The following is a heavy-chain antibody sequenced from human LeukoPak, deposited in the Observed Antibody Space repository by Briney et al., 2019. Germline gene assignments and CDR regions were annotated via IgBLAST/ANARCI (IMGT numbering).Heavy chain of an antibody. J-gene: IGHJ1*01. D-gene: IGHD2-2*01. Sequence: GGSLRLSCAASGFTFSSYAMHWVRQAPGKGLEWVAVISYDGSNKYYADSVKGRFTISRDNSKNTLYLQMISLRAEDTAVYYCAREFREVVPSLGIEPYAEYFQHWGQGTLVTVSS. CDR3: AREFREVVPSLGIEPYAEYFQH. CDR1: GFTFSSYA. V-gene: IGHV3-30*04. CDR2: ISYDGSNK.